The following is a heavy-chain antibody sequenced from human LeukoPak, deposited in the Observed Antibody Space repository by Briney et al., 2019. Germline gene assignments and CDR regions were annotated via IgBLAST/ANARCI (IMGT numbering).Heavy chain of an antibody. J-gene: IGHJ4*02. V-gene: IGHV3-30*02. CDR2: IRYDGTNK. Sequence: PGGSLRLSCAASGFIFSSYGMHWVRQAPGKGLEWVAFIRYDGTNKYYADSVKGRFTISRDNSKNTLYLQMNSLRAEDTAVYYCAKGGTLSSSSPPFDYWGQGTLVTVSS. CDR1: GFIFSSYG. CDR3: AKGGTLSSSSPPFDY. D-gene: IGHD6-6*01.